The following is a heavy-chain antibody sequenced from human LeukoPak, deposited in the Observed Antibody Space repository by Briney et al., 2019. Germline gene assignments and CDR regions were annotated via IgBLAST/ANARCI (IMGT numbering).Heavy chain of an antibody. J-gene: IGHJ5*02. CDR3: ARARGYYDSGSSNWFDP. CDR1: GFTFSSYA. V-gene: IGHV3-30*04. CDR2: ISYDGTNK. D-gene: IGHD3-10*01. Sequence: GRSLRLSCAASGFTFSSYAMHWVRQAPGKGLEWVAAISYDGTNKYYADSVKGRFTISRDNSKNTLYLQMHSLRAEDTAVYYCARARGYYDSGSSNWFDPWGQGTLVTVSS.